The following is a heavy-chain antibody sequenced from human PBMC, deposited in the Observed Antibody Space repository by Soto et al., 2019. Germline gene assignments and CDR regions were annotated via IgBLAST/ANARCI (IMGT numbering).Heavy chain of an antibody. CDR1: GGSISSGGYY. Sequence: ASETLSLTCTVSGGSISSGGYYWSWIRQHPGKGLEWIGYIYYSGSTYYNPSLESRVTISVDTSKNQFSLKLSSVTAADTAVYYCERGRVDYYGSGSYPRDAFDIWGQGPMVTVSS. D-gene: IGHD3-10*01. CDR3: ERGRVDYYGSGSYPRDAFDI. V-gene: IGHV4-31*03. J-gene: IGHJ3*02. CDR2: IYYSGST.